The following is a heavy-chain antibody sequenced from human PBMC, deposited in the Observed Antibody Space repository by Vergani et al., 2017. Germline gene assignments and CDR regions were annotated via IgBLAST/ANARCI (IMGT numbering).Heavy chain of an antibody. D-gene: IGHD2/OR15-2a*01. CDR3: ARDHEDNIRVHYYGMDV. CDR2: IWYDGSKK. Sequence: QVQLVESGGGVVQPGRSLRLSCAASGFTFSTYGMHWVRQAPGKGLEWVAVIWYDGSKKYYGDSVKGRFTISRDNSKNTLYLQMNSLSAEDTAVYYCARDHEDNIRVHYYGMDVWGQGTTVTVSS. CDR1: GFTFSTYG. V-gene: IGHV3-33*01. J-gene: IGHJ6*02.